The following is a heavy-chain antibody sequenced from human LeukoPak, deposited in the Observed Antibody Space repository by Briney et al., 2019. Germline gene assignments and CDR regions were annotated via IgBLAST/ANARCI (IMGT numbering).Heavy chain of an antibody. CDR3: ARDRDSSGWYDY. Sequence: SETLSLTCTVSGGSISSYYWSWIRQPPGKGLEWIGYIYYSGSTNYNPSLKSRVTISVDTSKNQFSLKLSSVTAADTAVYYCARDRDSSGWYDYWGQGTLVTVSS. CDR1: GGSISSYY. V-gene: IGHV4-59*01. CDR2: IYYSGST. J-gene: IGHJ4*02. D-gene: IGHD6-19*01.